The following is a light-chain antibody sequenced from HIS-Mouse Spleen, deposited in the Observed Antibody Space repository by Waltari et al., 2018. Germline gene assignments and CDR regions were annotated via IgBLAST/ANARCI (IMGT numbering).Light chain of an antibody. CDR3: YSTDSSGNHWV. CDR1: ALPKQY. J-gene: IGLJ3*02. Sequence: SYELTQPPSVSVSPGQTARITCSGDALPKQYAYWYQQKSGQAPVLVIYEESKRPSGIPERFSGSSSGTMATLTISGAQVEDEADYYCYSTDSSGNHWVFGGGNKLTVL. V-gene: IGLV3-10*01. CDR2: EES.